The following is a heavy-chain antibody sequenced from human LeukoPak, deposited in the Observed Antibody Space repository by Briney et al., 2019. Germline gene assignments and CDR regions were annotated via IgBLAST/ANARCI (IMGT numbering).Heavy chain of an antibody. CDR1: GGSISSYY. Sequence: PSETLSLTCTVSGGSISSYYWSWIRQPPGKGLEWIGYIYYSGSTNYNPSLKSRVTISVDTSKNQFSLELSSVTAADTAVYYCASSYYYDSSSYPNFQHWGQGTLVTVSS. CDR3: ASSYYYDSSSYPNFQH. J-gene: IGHJ1*01. CDR2: IYYSGST. V-gene: IGHV4-59*08. D-gene: IGHD3-22*01.